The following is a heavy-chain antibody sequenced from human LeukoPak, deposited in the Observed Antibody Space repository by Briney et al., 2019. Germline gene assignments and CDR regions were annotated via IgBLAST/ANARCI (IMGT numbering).Heavy chain of an antibody. CDR2: ISGSGGST. D-gene: IGHD3-10*01. V-gene: IGHV3-23*01. CDR3: AKRGGITREPWYY. CDR1: GFTFSSYA. Sequence: GGSLRLSCAASGFTFSSYAMSWVRQAPGRGLEWVSAISGSGGSTYYADSVKGRFTISRDNSKNTLYLQMNSLRAEDTAVYYCAKRGGITREPWYYWGQGTLVTVSS. J-gene: IGHJ4*02.